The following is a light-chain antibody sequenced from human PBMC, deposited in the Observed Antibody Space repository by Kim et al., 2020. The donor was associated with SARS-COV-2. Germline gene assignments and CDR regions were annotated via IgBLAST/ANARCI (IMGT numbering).Light chain of an antibody. J-gene: IGLJ1*01. CDR2: NDN. Sequence: LTISSPGSSSNTGAGYTVNWYQKLPGTATQLLIYNDNHRPSGVPDRFSGSKSGSSASLAITGLQTEDEADYYCQSYDTSLTGFYVFGTGTKVTVL. CDR3: QSYDTSLTGFYV. V-gene: IGLV1-40*01. CDR1: SSNTGAGYT.